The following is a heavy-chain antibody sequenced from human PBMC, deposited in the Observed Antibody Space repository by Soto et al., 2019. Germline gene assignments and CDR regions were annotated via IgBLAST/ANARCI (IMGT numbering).Heavy chain of an antibody. V-gene: IGHV4-31*03. J-gene: IGHJ5*02. Sequence: QVQLQESGPGLVKPSQTLSLICTVSGDSIRNGFYYWSWIRQHPGKGLEWIGNIYYVGSTSSNPYLKSRVTISIDRSKNQFSLTLNSVTAADTAVYYCAKNETTRPWFNPWGQGTLVIVSS. D-gene: IGHD1-1*01. CDR3: AKNETTRPWFNP. CDR1: GDSIRNGFYY. CDR2: IYYVGST.